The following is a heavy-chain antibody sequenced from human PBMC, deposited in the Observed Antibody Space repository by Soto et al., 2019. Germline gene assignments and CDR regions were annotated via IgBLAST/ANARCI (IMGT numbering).Heavy chain of an antibody. CDR1: GFTFSSYA. J-gene: IGHJ4*02. CDR3: ARVRRGLLWFGEGLDY. V-gene: IGHV3-30-3*01. D-gene: IGHD3-10*01. Sequence: GGSLGVSCTASGFTFSSYAMHWVRQAPGKGLEWVAVISYDGSNKYYADSVKGRFTISRDNSKNTLYLQMNSLRAEDTAVYYCARVRRGLLWFGEGLDYWGQGTLVTV. CDR2: ISYDGSNK.